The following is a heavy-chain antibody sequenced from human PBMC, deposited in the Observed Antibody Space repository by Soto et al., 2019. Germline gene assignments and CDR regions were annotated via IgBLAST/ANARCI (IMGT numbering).Heavy chain of an antibody. D-gene: IGHD6-6*01. J-gene: IGHJ6*02. CDR1: GGSFSGYY. V-gene: IGHV4-34*01. CDR3: ARGGIAARHNQRRGRFDYYYYYYGMDV. Sequence: SETLSLTCAVYGGSFSGYYWSWIRQPPGKGLEWIGEINHSGSTNYNPSLKSRVTISVDTSKNQFSLKLSSVTAADTAVYYCARGGIAARHNQRRGRFDYYYYYYGMDVWGQGTTVTVSS. CDR2: INHSGST.